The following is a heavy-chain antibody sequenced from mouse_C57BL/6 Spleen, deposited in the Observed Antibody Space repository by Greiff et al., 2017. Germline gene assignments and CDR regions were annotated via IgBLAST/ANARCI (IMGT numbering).Heavy chain of an antibody. CDR2: ISYDGSN. J-gene: IGHJ1*03. CDR1: GYSITSGYY. Sequence: DVKLQESGPGLVKPSQSLSLTCSVTGYSITSGYYWNWIRQFPGNKLEWMGYISYDGSNNYNPSLKNRISITRDTSKNQFFLKLNSVTTEDTATYYCARDGNYEDGYFDVWGTGTTVTVSS. CDR3: ARDGNYEDGYFDV. V-gene: IGHV3-6*01. D-gene: IGHD2-1*01.